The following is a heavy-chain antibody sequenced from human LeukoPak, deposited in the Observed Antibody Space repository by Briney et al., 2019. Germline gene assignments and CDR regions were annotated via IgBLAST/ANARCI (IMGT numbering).Heavy chain of an antibody. CDR3: ARHAEGWY. V-gene: IGHV4-39*01. D-gene: IGHD2-15*01. J-gene: IGHJ4*02. Sequence: SETLSLTCTVSGGSISSSSYYWGWIRQPPGKGLEWIGSIYYSGSTYYNPSLKSRVTISVDTSKNQFSLKLSSVTAADTAVYYCARHAEGWYWGQGTLVTVSS. CDR1: GGSISSSSYY. CDR2: IYYSGST.